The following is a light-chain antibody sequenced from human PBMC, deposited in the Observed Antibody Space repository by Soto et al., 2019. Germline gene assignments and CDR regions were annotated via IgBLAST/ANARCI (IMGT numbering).Light chain of an antibody. CDR2: EVN. V-gene: IGLV2-14*01. CDR1: SSDVGGYNY. J-gene: IGLJ3*02. CDR3: ISYTSSNTWV. Sequence: QSALTQPASVSGSPGQSITISCTGTSSDVGGYNYVSWYQQYPGKAPKLMIYEVNNRPSGISNRFSGSKSGNTASLAISGLQAEDEADYYCISYTSSNTWVFGGGTKLTVL.